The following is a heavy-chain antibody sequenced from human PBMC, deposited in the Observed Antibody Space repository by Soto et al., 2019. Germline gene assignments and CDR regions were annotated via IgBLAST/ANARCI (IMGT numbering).Heavy chain of an antibody. CDR1: GFSLTTNGMC. Sequence: SGPTLVNPTQTLTLTCTFSGFSLTTNGMCLSWIRQPPGKALEWLALIDWDDNTYYSTSLNNRLTLSKDTSKNQVVLLVRHMGPVDTATYYCARIPCGNYYTENFFDPWGQGVPVTVSS. CDR3: ARIPCGNYYTENFFDP. J-gene: IGHJ5*02. V-gene: IGHV2-70*01. D-gene: IGHD3-22*01. CDR2: IDWDDNT.